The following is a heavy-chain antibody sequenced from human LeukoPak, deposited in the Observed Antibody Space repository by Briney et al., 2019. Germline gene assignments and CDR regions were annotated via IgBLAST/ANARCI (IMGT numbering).Heavy chain of an antibody. Sequence: ASVKVSCKASGYTFTSYDINWVRQATGQGLEWMGWMNPNSGNTGYAQKFQGRVTMTRNTSISTAYVELSSLRSEDTAVYYCWCGSYYYDSRSQDDAFDIWGQGTMVTVSS. CDR3: WCGSYYYDSRSQDDAFDI. D-gene: IGHD3-22*01. CDR1: GYTFTSYD. J-gene: IGHJ3*02. V-gene: IGHV1-8*01. CDR2: MNPNSGNT.